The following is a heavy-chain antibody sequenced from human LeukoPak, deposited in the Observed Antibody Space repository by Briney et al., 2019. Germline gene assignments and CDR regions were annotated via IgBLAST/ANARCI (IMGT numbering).Heavy chain of an antibody. CDR3: ARFKPVRDPNAFDI. J-gene: IGHJ3*02. D-gene: IGHD5-24*01. V-gene: IGHV4-30-2*01. CDR1: GGSISSGGYY. Sequence: PSQTLSLTCTVSGGSISSGGYYWSWIRQPPGKGLEWIGYIYHSGSTYYNPSLKSRVTISVDRSKNQFSLKLSSVTAADTAVYYCARFKPVRDPNAFDIWGQGTMVTVSS. CDR2: IYHSGST.